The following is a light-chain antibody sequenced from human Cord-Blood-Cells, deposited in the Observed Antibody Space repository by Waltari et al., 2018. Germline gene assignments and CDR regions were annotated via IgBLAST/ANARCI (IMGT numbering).Light chain of an antibody. J-gene: IGLJ3*02. Sequence: QSALTQPASVSGSPGQSITISCTGTSSDVGCYNLVSWYPQHPRKAPKLMIYEGSKGPSGFSNRFAGSKSGNTASLTISGLQAEDEADYYCCSYAGSSTLVFGGGTKLTVL. V-gene: IGLV2-23*01. CDR3: CSYAGSSTLV. CDR2: EGS. CDR1: SSDVGCYNL.